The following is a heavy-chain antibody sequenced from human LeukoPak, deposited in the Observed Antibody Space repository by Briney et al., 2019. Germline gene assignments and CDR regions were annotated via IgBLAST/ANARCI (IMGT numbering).Heavy chain of an antibody. J-gene: IGHJ4*02. CDR2: ISYDGRNK. V-gene: IGHV3-30*18. Sequence: GGSLRLSCAASGFTFSSYGMHWVRQAPGKGLEWVAVISYDGRNKYYADSVKGRFTISRDNSKNTLYLQMNSLRAEDTAVYYCAKEGAMVRGVIDYWGQGTLVTVSS. CDR1: GFTFSSYG. CDR3: AKEGAMVRGVIDY. D-gene: IGHD3-10*01.